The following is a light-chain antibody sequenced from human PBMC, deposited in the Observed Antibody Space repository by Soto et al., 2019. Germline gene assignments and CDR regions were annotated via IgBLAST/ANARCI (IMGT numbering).Light chain of an antibody. CDR1: QSVSSSY. Sequence: ELVLTQTPGTLSLSPGARATLSCRASQSVSSSYLAWYQQKPGQAPRLLIYGASSRATGIPDRFSGSGSGTDFTLIISRLEPEDFAVYYCQQYGSSQFTFGPGTKVDI. CDR2: GAS. CDR3: QQYGSSQFT. V-gene: IGKV3-20*01. J-gene: IGKJ3*01.